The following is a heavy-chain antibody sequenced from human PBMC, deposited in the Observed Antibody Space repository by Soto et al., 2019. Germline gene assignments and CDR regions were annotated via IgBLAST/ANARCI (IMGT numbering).Heavy chain of an antibody. Sequence: EVQVVESGGGLVQPGGSLRLSCTASGFTFSNYNMHWVRQAPGKGLEWVSYISTGSSTIYYADSVKGRFTISRDDAKNSLFLQMNSLRVEDTAVYYCARRGDLDVSGQGTTVTVSS. D-gene: IGHD3-16*01. CDR1: GFTFSNYN. CDR2: ISTGSSTI. J-gene: IGHJ6*02. V-gene: IGHV3-48*01. CDR3: ARRGDLDV.